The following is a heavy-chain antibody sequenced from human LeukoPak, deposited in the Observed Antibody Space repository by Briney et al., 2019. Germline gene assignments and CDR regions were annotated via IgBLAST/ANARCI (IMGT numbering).Heavy chain of an antibody. J-gene: IGHJ5*02. D-gene: IGHD6-13*01. CDR3: AREGGIAAADEGWFDP. CDR2: INPSGGST. V-gene: IGHV1-46*01. Sequence: GASVKVSRKASGYTFTSYYMHWVRQAPGQGLEWMGIINPSGGSTSYAQKFQGRVTMTRDTSTSTVYMELSSLRSEDTAVYYCAREGGIAAADEGWFDPWGQGTLVTVSS. CDR1: GYTFTSYY.